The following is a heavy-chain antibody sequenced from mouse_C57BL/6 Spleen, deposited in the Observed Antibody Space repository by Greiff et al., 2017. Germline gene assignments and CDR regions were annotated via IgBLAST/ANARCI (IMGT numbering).Heavy chain of an antibody. CDR3: ATYDYDRAMEY. CDR1: GYSITSGYY. D-gene: IGHD2-4*01. V-gene: IGHV3-6*01. CDR2: ISYDGSN. J-gene: IGHJ4*01. Sequence: EVQLQESGPGLVKPSQSLSLTCSVTGYSITSGYYWNWIRQFPGNKLEWMGYISYDGSNHYNPSLKNRISITRETSKNQFFLKLNSVTTEDTATYYGATYDYDRAMEYWGQGTSVTVSS.